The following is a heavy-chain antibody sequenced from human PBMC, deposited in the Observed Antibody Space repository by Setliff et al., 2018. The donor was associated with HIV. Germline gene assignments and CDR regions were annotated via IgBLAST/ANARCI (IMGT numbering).Heavy chain of an antibody. V-gene: IGHV3-23*01. J-gene: IGHJ1*01. CDR1: GFTFSSYA. CDR2: ISGSGGST. CDR3: AKTLTTVTDPEYFQH. Sequence: GGSLRPSCAASGFTFSSYALSWVRQAPGKGPEWVSAISGSGGSTYYADSVKGRFTISRDNSKNTLYLQMYSLRAEVTAVYYCAKTLTTVTDPEYFQHWGQGTLVTVSS. D-gene: IGHD4-17*01.